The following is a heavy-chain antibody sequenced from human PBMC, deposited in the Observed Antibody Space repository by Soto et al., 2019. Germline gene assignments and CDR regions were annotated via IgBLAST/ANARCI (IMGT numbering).Heavy chain of an antibody. CDR2: IYYSGIT. CDR3: ARSISGYHYYFDY. Sequence: SETLSLTCTVSGGSISTYYWSWIRQSPGKGLEWTAYIYYSGITNYNPSLKSRLTISVDTSKTQFSLKLSSVTAADTAAYYCARSISGYHYYFDYWGQGTLVTVSS. D-gene: IGHD3-22*01. CDR1: GGSISTYY. V-gene: IGHV4-59*01. J-gene: IGHJ4*02.